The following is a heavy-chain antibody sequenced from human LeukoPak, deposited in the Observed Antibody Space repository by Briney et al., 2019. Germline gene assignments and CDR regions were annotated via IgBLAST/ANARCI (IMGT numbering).Heavy chain of an antibody. CDR3: ARAEYYYDSSGYYFDY. CDR1: GYNFGSYA. D-gene: IGHD3-22*01. CDR2: ISYDGSNK. V-gene: IGHV3-30-3*01. J-gene: IGHJ4*02. Sequence: QTGGSLRLSCAASGYNFGSYAMHWVRQAPGKGLEWVAVISYDGSNKYYADSVKGRFTISRDNSKNTLYLQMNSLRAEDTAVYYCARAEYYYDSSGYYFDYWGQGTLVTVSS.